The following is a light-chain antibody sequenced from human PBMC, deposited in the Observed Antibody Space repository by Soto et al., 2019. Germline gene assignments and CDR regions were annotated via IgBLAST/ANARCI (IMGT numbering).Light chain of an antibody. V-gene: IGKV1-5*03. Sequence: DIQMTQSPYTMSSSVGYRFTITWLATQSISSWLAWYQQKPGKAPKLLIYKASSLESGVPSRFSGSGSGTEFTLTISSLQPDDFATYYCQQYNSYSVTFGQGTRLEIK. CDR1: QSISSW. J-gene: IGKJ5*01. CDR3: QQYNSYSVT. CDR2: KAS.